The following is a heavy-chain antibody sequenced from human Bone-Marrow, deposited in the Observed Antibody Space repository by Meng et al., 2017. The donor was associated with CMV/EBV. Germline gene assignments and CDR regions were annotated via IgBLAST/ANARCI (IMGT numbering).Heavy chain of an antibody. D-gene: IGHD3-3*01. CDR3: ATSKDDFWSGRPTQPGGMDV. CDR2: FDPEDGET. V-gene: IGHV1-24*01. J-gene: IGHJ6*02. CDR1: GYTLTELA. Sequence: ASVKVSCKVSGYTLTELAMHWVRQAPGKGLEWMGGFDPEDGETIYAQKFQGRVTITEEPSTDTDYMELRSMRSEDTVVYECATSKDDFWSGRPTQPGGMDVWGQGTTVTVSS.